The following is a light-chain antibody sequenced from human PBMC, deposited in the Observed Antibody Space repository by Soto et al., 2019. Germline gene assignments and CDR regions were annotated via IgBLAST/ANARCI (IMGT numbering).Light chain of an antibody. V-gene: IGKV4-1*01. CDR3: QQYYSSPRT. CDR2: WAS. Sequence: DIVRTKHPESLAVSLSEGATINCKSSQNILYSSNNRDYLAWYQQKPGQPPKLLIYWASTRESGIPDRFSGSGSGTDFTLTISSLHAEDVAVYYCQQYYSSPRTFGQGTKVDIK. CDR1: QNILYSSNNRDY. J-gene: IGKJ1*01.